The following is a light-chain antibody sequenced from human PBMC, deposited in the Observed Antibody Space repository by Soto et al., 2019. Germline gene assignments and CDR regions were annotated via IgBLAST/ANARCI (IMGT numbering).Light chain of an antibody. V-gene: IGKV1-9*01. CDR2: DAS. CDR1: QTVFSY. CDR3: QQLNNFVT. Sequence: DIQLTQSPSFLSASVGDRVTITCRASQTVFSYLVWYQQKPGKAPKVLITDASTLQSGVPSRFSGSGFGTEFTRTIRGLQPEDVATYYCQQLNNFVTFGPGTKVNI. J-gene: IGKJ3*01.